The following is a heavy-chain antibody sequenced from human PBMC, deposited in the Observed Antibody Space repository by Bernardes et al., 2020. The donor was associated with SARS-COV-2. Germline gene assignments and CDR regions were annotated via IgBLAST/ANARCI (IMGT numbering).Heavy chain of an antibody. J-gene: IGHJ4*02. CDR1: GFTFSNYW. Sequence: VGSLCLSCAASGFTFSNYWMHWVRQGPGKGLVWVSRINGDGRTTTYADSVKGRFTISRDNGKNTLYLQMNSLRDEDTAVYFCVRGPSDGHGRFEYWGQGDLVTVSS. V-gene: IGHV3-74*01. CDR2: INGDGRTT. CDR3: VRGPSDGHGRFEY.